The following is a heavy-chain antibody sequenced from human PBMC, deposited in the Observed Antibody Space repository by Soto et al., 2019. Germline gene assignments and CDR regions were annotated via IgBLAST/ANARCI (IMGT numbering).Heavy chain of an antibody. V-gene: IGHV3-23*01. Sequence: EVQLLESGGGLVQPGGSLRLSCAASGFTFSSYAMSWVRQVPGKGLEWVSAISGTGANTYYADSVKGRFTISRDNSKNTLYLKMNSLSADDAAVYYCATLRFCTSSSCYGREGGYWGQGTLVTVSS. D-gene: IGHD2-2*01. CDR1: GFTFSSYA. CDR3: ATLRFCTSSSCYGREGGY. J-gene: IGHJ4*02. CDR2: ISGTGANT.